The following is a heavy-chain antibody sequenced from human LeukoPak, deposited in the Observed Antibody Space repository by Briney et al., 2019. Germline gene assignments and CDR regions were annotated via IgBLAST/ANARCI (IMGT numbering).Heavy chain of an antibody. CDR1: GGSISSYY. CDR2: IYYSGST. J-gene: IGHJ4*02. Sequence: PSETLSLTCTVSGGSISSYYWSWIRQPPGKGLEWIGYIYYSGSTNYNPSLKSRVTISVGTSKNQFSLKLSSVTAADTAVYYCASLDFWSGSVYFDYWGQGTLVTVSS. CDR3: ASLDFWSGSVYFDY. V-gene: IGHV4-59*08. D-gene: IGHD3-3*01.